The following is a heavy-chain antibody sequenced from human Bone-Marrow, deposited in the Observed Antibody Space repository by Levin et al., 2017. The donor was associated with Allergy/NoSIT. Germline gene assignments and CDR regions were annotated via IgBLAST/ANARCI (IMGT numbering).Heavy chain of an antibody. D-gene: IGHD2-15*01. CDR2: IRTFDGNT. Sequence: GESLKISCKPSGDTFTAFGVTWARQAPGQGLEWIGWIRTFDGNTRYGQKFNGRVTMTKDISTRTVYMELKSLTDDDTAVYYCVRDEGYCSSSGCYSGIRGGNLFAPWGQGTLVTVSS. J-gene: IGHJ5*02. V-gene: IGHV1-18*01. CDR3: VRDEGYCSSSGCYSGIRGGNLFAP. CDR1: GDTFTAFG.